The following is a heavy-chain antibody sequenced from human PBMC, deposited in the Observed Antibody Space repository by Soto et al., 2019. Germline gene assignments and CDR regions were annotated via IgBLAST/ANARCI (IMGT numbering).Heavy chain of an antibody. CDR3: ARVARGHYGANQGGWFDP. V-gene: IGHV4-59*01. Sequence: SETLSLTXTVSGGSISSYYWSWVRQPPGKGLEWIGYIYYSGSTNYNPSLKSRVTISVDTSKNQFSLKLSSVTAADTAVYYCARVARGHYGANQGGWFDPWGQGTLVTVSS. CDR2: IYYSGST. CDR1: GGSISSYY. D-gene: IGHD4-17*01. J-gene: IGHJ5*02.